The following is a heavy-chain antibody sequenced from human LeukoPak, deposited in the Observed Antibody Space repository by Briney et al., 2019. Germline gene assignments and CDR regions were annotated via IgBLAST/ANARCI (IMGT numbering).Heavy chain of an antibody. CDR3: AKGTYYDDPSWGDAFDI. D-gene: IGHD3-22*01. CDR2: IWYDGSNK. V-gene: IGHV3-33*06. J-gene: IGHJ3*02. CDR1: GFTFSSYG. Sequence: PGGSLRLSCAASGFTFSSYGMHWVRQAPGKGLEWVAVIWYDGSNKYYADSVKGRFTISRDNSKNTLYLQMNSLRAEDTAVYYCAKGTYYDDPSWGDAFDIWGQGTMVTVSS.